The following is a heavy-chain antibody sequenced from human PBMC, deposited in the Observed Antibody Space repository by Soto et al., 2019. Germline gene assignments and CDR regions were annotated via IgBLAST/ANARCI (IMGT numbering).Heavy chain of an antibody. CDR2: IYGNGAGI. J-gene: IGHJ4*02. CDR3: AKDVISGDGFWLMDH. CDR1: GFTFSAYA. Sequence: GGSLRLSCAAPGFTFSAYAMTWVRQAPGKGLESVSGIYGNGAGIQYADSVMGRFTISRDNSKNTLYLQMNSLRAEDTAVYYCAKDVISGDGFWLMDHWGQGTLVTVSS. D-gene: IGHD2-21*02. V-gene: IGHV3-23*01.